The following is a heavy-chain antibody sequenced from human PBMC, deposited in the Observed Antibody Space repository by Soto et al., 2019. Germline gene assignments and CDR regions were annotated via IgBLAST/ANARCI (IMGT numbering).Heavy chain of an antibody. Sequence: EVQVVESGGGLVQPGGSLTLSCVVSGSTIDDYAMHWVRQVPGKGLEWVSGIFWAGGGTGYADSVKGRFTISRDRARSSLSLQMSSLRIEATAVYYCGKDLIRGGLESWGQGTRVTVSS. CDR1: GSTIDDYA. J-gene: IGHJ4*02. CDR2: IFWAGGGT. V-gene: IGHV3-9*01. D-gene: IGHD3-16*01. CDR3: GKDLIRGGLES.